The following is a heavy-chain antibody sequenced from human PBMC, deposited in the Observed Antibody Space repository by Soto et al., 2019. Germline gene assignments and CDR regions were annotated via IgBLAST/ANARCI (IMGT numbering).Heavy chain of an antibody. CDR2: INHSGST. V-gene: IGHV4-34*01. J-gene: IGHJ3*02. CDR3: ASTVVVTAIMGDDAFDI. D-gene: IGHD2-21*02. CDR1: GVSFSGYY. Sequence: SETLSLTCAVYGVSFSGYYWSWIRQPPGKGLEWIGEINHSGSTNYNPSLKSRVTISVDTSKNQFSLKLSSVTAADTAVYYCASTVVVTAIMGDDAFDIWGQGTMVTVSS.